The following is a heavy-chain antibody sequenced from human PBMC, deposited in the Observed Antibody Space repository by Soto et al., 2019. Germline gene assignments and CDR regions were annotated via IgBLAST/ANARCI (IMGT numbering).Heavy chain of an antibody. CDR1: GGIFSSYF. D-gene: IGHD3-10*01. V-gene: IGHV1-69*12. CDR3: ARAQWVGLWFGGEACEV. J-gene: IGHJ3*01. Sequence: QVRLVQSGAEVKKPGSSVKVSCRASGGIFSSYFISWIRQAPGEGLVWMGGIMPLFGTPNYAQKFQSRGTITGDEATSTAYMELSGLRVEDTAMYHCARAQWVGLWFGGEACEVWGQGTVVTVSS. CDR2: IMPLFGTP.